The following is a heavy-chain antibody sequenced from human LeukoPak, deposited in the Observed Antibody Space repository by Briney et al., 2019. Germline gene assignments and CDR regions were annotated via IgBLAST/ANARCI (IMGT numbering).Heavy chain of an antibody. Sequence: SVKVSFKASGGTFSSYAISLVRQAPGQGLEWMGGIIPIFGTANYAQKFQGRVTITADESTSTAYMELSSLRSEDTAVYYCASSRTMVRGVIGPLYYYGMDVWGQGTTVTVSS. CDR2: IIPIFGTA. V-gene: IGHV1-69*13. J-gene: IGHJ6*02. CDR1: GGTFSSYA. D-gene: IGHD3-10*01. CDR3: ASSRTMVRGVIGPLYYYGMDV.